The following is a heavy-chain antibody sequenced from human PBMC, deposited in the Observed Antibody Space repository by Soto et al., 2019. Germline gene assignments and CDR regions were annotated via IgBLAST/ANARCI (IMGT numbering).Heavy chain of an antibody. CDR2: ITPSSGST. CDR1: GFTFSSYG. D-gene: IGHD1-1*01. CDR3: VKDYCPLNNCIAGFDY. V-gene: IGHV3-23*01. J-gene: IGHJ4*02. Sequence: PGGSLRLSCAASGFTFSSYGMSWVRQAPGKGLEWVSAITPSSGSTFYADSVKGRFTISRDNSKNTLYLQMNSLRAEDTAVYYCVKDYCPLNNCIAGFDYWGQGALVTVSS.